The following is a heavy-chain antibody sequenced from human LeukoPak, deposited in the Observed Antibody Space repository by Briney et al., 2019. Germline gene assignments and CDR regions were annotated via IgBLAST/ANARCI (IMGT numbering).Heavy chain of an antibody. CDR2: IYHSGST. J-gene: IGHJ4*02. CDR3: ARSGTYQHSSSYDY. D-gene: IGHD6-13*01. Sequence: SETLSLTCAVSGGSISSSNWWSWVRQPPGKGLEWIGEIYHSGSTNYNPSLKSRVTISVDKSKNQFSLKLSSVTAADTAVYYCARSGTYQHSSSYDYWGQGTLVTVSS. V-gene: IGHV4-4*02. CDR1: GGSISSSNW.